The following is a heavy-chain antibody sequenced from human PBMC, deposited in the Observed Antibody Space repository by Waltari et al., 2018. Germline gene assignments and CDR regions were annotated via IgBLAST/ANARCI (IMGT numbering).Heavy chain of an antibody. V-gene: IGHV4-4*02. Sequence: QLQESGPGLVKPSGTLSLTCVVSGDSMSRNDCWSWVRQSPGKGLDGIGQVRGDGRTNYKPSFASRVIMSLDTSLNQFSLKILSATAADTGVYYCARDRGRGLYLDSWGQGTLVTVSP. D-gene: IGHD2-15*01. J-gene: IGHJ4*02. CDR1: GDSMSRNDC. CDR2: VRGDGRT. CDR3: ARDRGRGLYLDS.